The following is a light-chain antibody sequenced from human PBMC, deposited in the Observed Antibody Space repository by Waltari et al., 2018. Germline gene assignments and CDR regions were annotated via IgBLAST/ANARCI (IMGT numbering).Light chain of an antibody. CDR2: AAA. Sequence: DIQMTQSPSSLSASVGDRVTITCRASKSISSYLNWYQQKPGKAPKLLIYAAASLQSGVPSRVSGSGSGTDFTLTISSLQPEDFATYYCQQSYSTPPLTFGGGTKVEIK. CDR3: QQSYSTPPLT. V-gene: IGKV1-39*01. CDR1: KSISSY. J-gene: IGKJ4*01.